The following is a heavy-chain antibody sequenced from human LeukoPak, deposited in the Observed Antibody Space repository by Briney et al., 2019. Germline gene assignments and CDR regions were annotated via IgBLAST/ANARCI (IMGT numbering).Heavy chain of an antibody. CDR1: GGTFSSYA. V-gene: IGHV1-69*04. D-gene: IGHD2-2*01. CDR3: ARGTSPARYYYYYGMDV. CDR2: IIPILGIA. Sequence: SVKVSCKASGGTFSSYAISWVRQAPGQGLEWMGRIIPILGIANYAQKFQGRVTITADKSTSTAYMELSSLRSEDTAVYYCARGTSPARYYYYYGMDVWGQGTTVTVSS. J-gene: IGHJ6*02.